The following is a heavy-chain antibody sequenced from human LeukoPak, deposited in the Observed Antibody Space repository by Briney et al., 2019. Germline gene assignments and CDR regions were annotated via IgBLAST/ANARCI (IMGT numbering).Heavy chain of an antibody. J-gene: IGHJ4*02. CDR1: GFTFSSYW. CDR3: ARGGRGYSYGYVVY. CDR2: IKQDGREK. D-gene: IGHD5-18*01. Sequence: PGGSLRLSCAASGFTFSSYWMSWVRQAPGKGLEWVANIKQDGREKYYVDSVKGRFTISRDNAKNSLYLQMNSLRAEDTAVYYCARGGRGYSYGYVVYWGQGTLVTVSS. V-gene: IGHV3-7*01.